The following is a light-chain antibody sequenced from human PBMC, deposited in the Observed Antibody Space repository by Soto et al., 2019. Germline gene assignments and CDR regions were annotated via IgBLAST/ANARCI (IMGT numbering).Light chain of an antibody. CDR3: ASFTTNRVYV. Sequence: QSALTQPTSVSGSAGQSNTISCTGNSDNIGAYDYVSWYRQHPGKAPRLLIYGFRNRPSGIPSRFSASKSGLTASLTISGLQAEDEADYYCASFTTNRVYVFGPGTKVTVL. CDR2: GFR. J-gene: IGLJ1*01. V-gene: IGLV2-14*01. CDR1: SDNIGAYDY.